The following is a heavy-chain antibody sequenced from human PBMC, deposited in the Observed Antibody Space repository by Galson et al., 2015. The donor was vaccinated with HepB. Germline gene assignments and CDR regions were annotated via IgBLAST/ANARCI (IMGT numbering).Heavy chain of an antibody. CDR2: IYYSGST. J-gene: IGHJ5*02. CDR3: AREFERGTGTNWFDP. V-gene: IGHV4-59*01. CDR1: GGSISSYY. D-gene: IGHD1-1*01. Sequence: QVQLQESGPGLVKPSETLSLTCTVSGGSISSYYWSWIRQPPGKGLEWIGYIYYSGSTNYNPSLKSRVTISVDTSKNQFSLKLSSVTAADTAVYYCAREFERGTGTNWFDPWGQGTLVTVSS.